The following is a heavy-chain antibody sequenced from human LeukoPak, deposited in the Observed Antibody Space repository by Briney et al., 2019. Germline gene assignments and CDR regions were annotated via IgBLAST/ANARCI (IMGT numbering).Heavy chain of an antibody. CDR2: IKQDGSEE. CDR3: AREVTGYSYGLRYNWFDP. Sequence: PGGSLRLSCAASGFTFSSYWMSWVRQAPGKGLEWVANIKQDGSEEYYVDSVKGRFTISRDNAKNSLYLQMNSLRAEDTAVYYCAREVTGYSYGLRYNWFDPWGQGTLVTVSS. J-gene: IGHJ5*02. V-gene: IGHV3-7*01. D-gene: IGHD5-18*01. CDR1: GFTFSSYW.